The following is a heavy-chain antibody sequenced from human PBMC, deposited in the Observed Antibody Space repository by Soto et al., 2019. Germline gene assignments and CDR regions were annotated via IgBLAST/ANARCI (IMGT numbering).Heavy chain of an antibody. J-gene: IGHJ6*02. Sequence: QVQLEQSGAEVKKPGSSVKVSCKASGGTFRTAAISWVRQAPGQGLEWLGGIMPVFRTPDYAQKFQGRVTITADEATNTAYMEWSGLRSDDTAVYYCARDIDRPQLGGNYYYILDVWGQGTTITVSS. V-gene: IGHV1-69*12. D-gene: IGHD2-15*01. CDR3: ARDIDRPQLGGNYYYILDV. CDR2: IMPVFRTP. CDR1: GGTFRTAA.